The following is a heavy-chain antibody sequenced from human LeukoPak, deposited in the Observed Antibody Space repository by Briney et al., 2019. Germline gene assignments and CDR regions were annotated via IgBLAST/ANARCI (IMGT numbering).Heavy chain of an antibody. D-gene: IGHD4-17*01. CDR2: ISGSGGST. CDR1: GFTFINYA. J-gene: IGHJ3*02. V-gene: IGHV3-23*01. Sequence: GGSLRLSCVASGFTFINYAMSWVRQAPGKGLEWVSAISGSGGSTLYAGSVKGRFSISRDNSKNTLYLQMNSLRAEDTAVYYCAKYGAYGDYSEDAFDIWGQGTMVIVSS. CDR3: AKYGAYGDYSEDAFDI.